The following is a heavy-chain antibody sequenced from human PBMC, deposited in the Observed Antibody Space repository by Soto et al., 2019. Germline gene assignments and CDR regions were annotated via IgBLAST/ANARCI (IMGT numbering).Heavy chain of an antibody. D-gene: IGHD3-3*01. J-gene: IGHJ6*02. CDR3: ARDQRWGFWSGKAHYGMDV. CDR2: IIPIFGTA. Sequence: QVQLVQSGAEVKKPGSSVKVSCKASGGTFSSYAISWVRQAPGQGLEWMGGIIPIFGTANYAQKFQGRVTITADESTSTAYMELSSLRSEDTAVYYCARDQRWGFWSGKAHYGMDVWGQGTTVTVSS. V-gene: IGHV1-69*01. CDR1: GGTFSSYA.